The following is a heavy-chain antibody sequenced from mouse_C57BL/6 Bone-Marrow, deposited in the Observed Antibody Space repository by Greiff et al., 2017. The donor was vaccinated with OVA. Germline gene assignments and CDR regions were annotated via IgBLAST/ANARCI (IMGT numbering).Heavy chain of an antibody. Sequence: VQLQQSGAELVKPGASVKLSCTASGFNIKDYYMHWVKQRTEQGLEWIGRIDPEDGETKYAPTFQGKATITADTSSNTAYLQLSSLTSEDTAVYYCARRSNYVFDYWGQGTTLTVSS. CDR3: ARRSNYVFDY. CDR1: GFNIKDYY. D-gene: IGHD2-5*01. J-gene: IGHJ2*01. V-gene: IGHV14-2*01. CDR2: IDPEDGET.